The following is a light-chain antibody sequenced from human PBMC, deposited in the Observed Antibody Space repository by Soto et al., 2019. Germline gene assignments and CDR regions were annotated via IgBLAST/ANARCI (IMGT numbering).Light chain of an antibody. CDR2: VAS. Sequence: IQLTQSPSSLSASVGDRVTITCRASQDISSYLAWYQQKPGKAPNLLIYVASTLQSGVPSRFSGSGSGTDFTLTISSLQPEDSATYYCQQLNGYPYPFTFGPGTKVDIK. V-gene: IGKV1-9*01. J-gene: IGKJ3*01. CDR1: QDISSY. CDR3: QQLNGYPYPFT.